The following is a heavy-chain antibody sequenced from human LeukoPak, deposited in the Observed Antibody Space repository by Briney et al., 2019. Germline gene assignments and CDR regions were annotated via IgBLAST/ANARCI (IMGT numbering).Heavy chain of an antibody. CDR3: ARGCIAAAGIQAPTCSNNEGGDY. Sequence: PSETLSLTFAVYGGSFSGYYWSWIRQPPGKGLEWIGEINHSGSTNYNPSLKSRVTISVDTSKNQFSLKLSSVTAADTAVYYCARGCIAAAGIQAPTCSNNEGGDYWGQGTLGTVSS. CDR2: INHSGST. J-gene: IGHJ4*02. D-gene: IGHD6-13*01. V-gene: IGHV4-34*01. CDR1: GGSFSGYY.